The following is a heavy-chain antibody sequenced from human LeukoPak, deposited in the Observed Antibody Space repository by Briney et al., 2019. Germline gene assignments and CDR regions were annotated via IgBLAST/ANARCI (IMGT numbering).Heavy chain of an antibody. CDR1: GGTFSSYA. Sequence: SVKVSCKASGGTFSSYAISWVRQAPGQGLEWMGGIIPIFGTANYAQKFQGRVTITTDESTSTAYMELSSLRSEDTAVYYCATLRESRIRNYYDSSGYYYVTLDYWGQGTLVTVSS. J-gene: IGHJ4*02. CDR2: IIPIFGTA. CDR3: ATLRESRIRNYYDSSGYYYVTLDY. D-gene: IGHD3-22*01. V-gene: IGHV1-69*05.